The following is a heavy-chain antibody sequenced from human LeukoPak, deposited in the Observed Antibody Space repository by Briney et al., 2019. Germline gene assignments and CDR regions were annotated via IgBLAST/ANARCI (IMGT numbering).Heavy chain of an antibody. D-gene: IGHD1-26*01. V-gene: IGHV4-59*01. Sequence: PSETLSLTCTVSGGSISSYYWSWIRQPPGKGLEWVGHIYYSGSTNYNPSHKVRVTISVDTSKSQFSLKLSSVTAADTAVYYCAREVVGGGYYYYYMDVWGKGTTVTVSS. CDR2: IYYSGST. J-gene: IGHJ6*03. CDR1: GGSISSYY. CDR3: AREVVGGGYYYYYMDV.